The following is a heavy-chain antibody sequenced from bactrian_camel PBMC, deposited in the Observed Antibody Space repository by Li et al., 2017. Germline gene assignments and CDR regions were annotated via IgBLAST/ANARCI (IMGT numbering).Heavy chain of an antibody. V-gene: IGHV3S56*01. CDR3: KTDPPQELPPGCSRSHSYAY. Sequence: QVQLVESGGGSVQAGGSLRLTCTASKSTYCGYELSWYRQAPGKEREFVSRCGADGRTTYADSVKERFTCSQASTKRTVHLQMNSPKPEDTAMYYCKTDPPQELPPGCSRSHSYAYWGQGTQVTVS. CDR1: KSTYCGYE. CDR2: CGADGRT. J-gene: IGHJ4*01. D-gene: IGHD5*01.